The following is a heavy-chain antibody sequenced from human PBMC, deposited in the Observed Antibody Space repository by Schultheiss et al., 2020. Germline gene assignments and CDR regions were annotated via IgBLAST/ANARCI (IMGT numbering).Heavy chain of an antibody. CDR2: ISGSGGST. J-gene: IGHJ4*02. CDR1: EFTVSSNY. V-gene: IGHV3-23*01. Sequence: GESLKISCAASEFTVSSNYMSWVRQAPGKGLEWVSAISGSGGSTYYADSVKGRFTISRDNSKNTLYLQMNSLRAEDTAVYYCAASWRLDYWGQGTLVTVSS. CDR3: AASWRLDY. D-gene: IGHD2-2*01.